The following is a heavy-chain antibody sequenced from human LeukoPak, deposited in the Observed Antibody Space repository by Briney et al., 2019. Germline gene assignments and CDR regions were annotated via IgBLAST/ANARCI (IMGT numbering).Heavy chain of an antibody. CDR1: GYTFTGYY. J-gene: IGHJ4*02. CDR2: INPNSGGT. CDR3: ARFRGDSGGIDY. D-gene: IGHD2-21*02. Sequence: ASVKVSCKASGYTFTGYYMHWVRQAPGQGLEWMGWINPNSGGTNYAQKFQGRVTMTRDTSISTAYMELSRLRSDDTAVYYCARFRGDSGGIDYWGQGTLVTVSS. V-gene: IGHV1-2*02.